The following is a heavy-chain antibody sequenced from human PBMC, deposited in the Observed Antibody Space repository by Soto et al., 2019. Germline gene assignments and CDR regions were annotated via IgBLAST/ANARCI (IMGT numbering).Heavy chain of an antibody. Sequence: QLQLQESGSGLVKPSQTLSLTCAVSGGSISSDGYSWSWIRQPPGKGLEWIGYIYHSGSTYYNPSLKSRVTISVDRSKNQFSLKLSSVTAAATAVYYCASSHAGAHITAAVHWGQGTLVTVSS. CDR1: GGSISSDGYS. D-gene: IGHD6-13*01. CDR3: ASSHAGAHITAAVH. J-gene: IGHJ4*02. V-gene: IGHV4-30-2*01. CDR2: IYHSGST.